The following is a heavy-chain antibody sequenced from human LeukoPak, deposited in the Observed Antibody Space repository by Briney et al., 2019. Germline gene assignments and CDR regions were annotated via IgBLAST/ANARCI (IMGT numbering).Heavy chain of an antibody. CDR1: GFIFSSYA. J-gene: IGHJ6*03. Sequence: GGSLRLSCAASGFIFSSYAMSWVRQAPGKGLEWVSTISGSGGSTYYADSVEGRFTISRDNSKNSLYLQMNSLRAEDTAVYYCARDPSYYDSSGRYYYYMDVWGKGTTVTVSS. D-gene: IGHD3-22*01. V-gene: IGHV3-23*01. CDR2: ISGSGGST. CDR3: ARDPSYYDSSGRYYYYMDV.